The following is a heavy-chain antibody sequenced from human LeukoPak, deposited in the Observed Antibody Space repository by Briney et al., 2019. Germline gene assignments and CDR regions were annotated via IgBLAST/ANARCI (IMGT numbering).Heavy chain of an antibody. J-gene: IGHJ5*02. CDR3: AKIPVATIWDWFDP. Sequence: GGSLRLSCAASGFTFSSYAMNWVRQAPGKGLEWVSGISGSGGSTYYADSVKGRFSISRDNSKNTLYLQMNSLRAEDTAVYYCAKIPVATIWDWFDPWGQGTLVTVSS. CDR2: ISGSGGST. CDR1: GFTFSSYA. D-gene: IGHD5-12*01. V-gene: IGHV3-23*01.